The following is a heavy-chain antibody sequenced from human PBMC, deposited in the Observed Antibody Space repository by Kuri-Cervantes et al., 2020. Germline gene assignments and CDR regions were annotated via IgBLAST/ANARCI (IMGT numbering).Heavy chain of an antibody. J-gene: IGHJ3*02. D-gene: IGHD3-22*01. CDR2: IIPIFGTA. CDR1: GYTFTSYG. V-gene: IGHV1-69*05. CDR3: ARVLKSYYYDSSGYYRHDAFDI. Sequence: SVKVSCKASGYTFTSYGISWVRQAPGQGLEWMGWIIPIFGTANYAQKFQGRVTITTDESTSTAYMELSSLRSEDTAVYYCARVLKSYYYDSSGYYRHDAFDIWGQGTMVTVSS.